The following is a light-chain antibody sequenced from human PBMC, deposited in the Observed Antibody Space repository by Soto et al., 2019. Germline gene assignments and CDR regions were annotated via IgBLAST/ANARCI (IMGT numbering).Light chain of an antibody. J-gene: IGLJ3*02. CDR2: EGS. CDR3: SSSAGIYHYLV. V-gene: IGLV2-14*02. Sequence: QSVLTQPASVSGSPGQSITISCTGSSSDVGRYNIVSWYQQHPGKAPKLMIYEGSQRPSGVSDRFSGSKSGYTASLTVSGLQTEDEAFYYCSSSAGIYHYLVFGGGTKLTVL. CDR1: SSDVGRYNI.